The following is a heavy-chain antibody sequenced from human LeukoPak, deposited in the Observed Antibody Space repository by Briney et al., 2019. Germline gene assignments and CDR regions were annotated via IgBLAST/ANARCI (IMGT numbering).Heavy chain of an antibody. CDR2: ISGSGGST. D-gene: IGHD3-22*01. J-gene: IGHJ2*01. Sequence: GGSLRLSCAASGFTFSSYAMSWVRQAPGKGLEWVSAISGSGGSTYYADSVKGRFTISRDNSKNTLYLQMNSLRAEDTAVYYCEKGVFTSIGVFFATAQNTWYFILGGRGPRVIVSS. CDR1: GFTFSSYA. V-gene: IGHV3-23*01. CDR3: EKGVFTSIGVFFATAQNTWYFIL.